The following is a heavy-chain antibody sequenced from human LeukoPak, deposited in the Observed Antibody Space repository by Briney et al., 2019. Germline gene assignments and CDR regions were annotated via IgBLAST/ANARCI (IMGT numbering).Heavy chain of an antibody. CDR3: ARAPAYCGGDCYLDY. V-gene: IGHV4-4*07. CDR1: GGSISSYY. Sequence: SETLSLTCTVSGGSISSYYWGWIRQPAGKGLEWIGRIYTSGSTNYNPSLKSRVTMSIDTSKNQFSLKLSSLTAADTAVYYCARAPAYCGGDCYLDYWGQGTLVTVSS. D-gene: IGHD2-21*02. CDR2: IYTSGST. J-gene: IGHJ4*02.